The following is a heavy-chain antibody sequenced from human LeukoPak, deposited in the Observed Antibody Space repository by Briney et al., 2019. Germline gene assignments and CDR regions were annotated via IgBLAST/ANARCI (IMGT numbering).Heavy chain of an antibody. Sequence: GGSLRLSCAASGFTFSSHSMNWVRQAPGKGLEWVSSISSSSRYIYYADSVKGRFTISRDNAKNSLYLQMNSLRAEDTAVYYCARDKRRGQWLVSKFVPYYYYYGMDVWGQGTTVTVSS. CDR1: GFTFSSHS. J-gene: IGHJ6*02. CDR3: ARDKRRGQWLVSKFVPYYYYYGMDV. D-gene: IGHD6-19*01. V-gene: IGHV3-21*01. CDR2: ISSSSRYI.